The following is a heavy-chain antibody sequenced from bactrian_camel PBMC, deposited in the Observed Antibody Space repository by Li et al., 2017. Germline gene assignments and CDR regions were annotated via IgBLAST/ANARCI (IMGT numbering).Heavy chain of an antibody. V-gene: IGHV3-1*01. Sequence: VQLVESGGGLVQPGSSRLLSCEGSGFIFDDYTMNWVRHAPGKGLEWVSTITRDGKRTYYADSVKGRVTITRDYAKNTFDLQMDSLKPEDTGVYCCVRSLDYWIWDLGYWARGPRSPSP. CDR1: GFIFDDYT. J-gene: IGHJ4*01. D-gene: IGHD3*01. CDR2: ITRDGKRT.